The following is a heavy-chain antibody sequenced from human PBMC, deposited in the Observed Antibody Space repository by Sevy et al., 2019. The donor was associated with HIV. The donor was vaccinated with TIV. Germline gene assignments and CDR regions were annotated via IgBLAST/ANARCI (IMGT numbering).Heavy chain of an antibody. V-gene: IGHV4-39*01. CDR2: IYYSGST. J-gene: IGHJ4*02. CDR1: GGSISSSSYY. Sequence: SETLSLTCTVSGGSISSSSYYWGWIRQPPGKGLEWIGSIYYSGSTYYNPSLKSRVTISVDTSKNQFSLKLSSVTAADTAVYYCAKQSIAVAGGEFYYWGQGTLVTVSS. D-gene: IGHD6-19*01. CDR3: AKQSIAVAGGEFYY.